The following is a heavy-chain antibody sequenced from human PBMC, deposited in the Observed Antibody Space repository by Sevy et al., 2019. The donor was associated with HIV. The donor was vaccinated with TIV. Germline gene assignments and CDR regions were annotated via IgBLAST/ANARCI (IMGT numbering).Heavy chain of an antibody. J-gene: IGHJ6*02. D-gene: IGHD2-15*01. CDR2: ISSRGTTI. Sequence: GGSLRLSCAASGFSFTSYEINWVRQAPGKGLEWVSYISSRGTTIYNADSVKGRFAISRDNAKNSLFLQMNSLRADDTAVYYCARTGIGISGLTGAMDDWGQWTTVTVSS. CDR3: ARTGIGISGLTGAMDD. V-gene: IGHV3-48*03. CDR1: GFSFTSYE.